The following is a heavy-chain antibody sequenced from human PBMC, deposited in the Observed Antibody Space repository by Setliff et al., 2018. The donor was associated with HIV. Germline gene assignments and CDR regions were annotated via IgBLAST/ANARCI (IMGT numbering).Heavy chain of an antibody. D-gene: IGHD3-3*01. CDR3: ARGIPRGTVFGVVGYFDY. Sequence: SVKVSCKASGYTFTDYYMHWVRQAPGQGLEWMGGIHPIFGTTNYARDFMGRVSITADESTNTAYMELSSLRSDDSAIYYCARGIPRGTVFGVVGYFDYWGQGTPVTVSS. V-gene: IGHV1-69*13. CDR2: IHPIFGTT. J-gene: IGHJ4*02. CDR1: GYTFTDYY.